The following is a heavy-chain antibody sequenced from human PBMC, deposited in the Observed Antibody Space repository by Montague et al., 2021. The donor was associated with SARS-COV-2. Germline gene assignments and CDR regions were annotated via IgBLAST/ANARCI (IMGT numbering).Heavy chain of an antibody. CDR3: ATLLSSSTIFGVVQAYYFDG. V-gene: IGHV4-39*01. D-gene: IGHD3-3*01. J-gene: IGHJ4*02. CDR2: KYYSGST. Sequence: SETLSLTCTVSGASISSRSYYWGWIRQPPGKGLEWIGFKYYSGSTYYNPTLKSRVTISVDTSKNQFSLKLSSVTAADTAVYYCATLLSSSTIFGVVQAYYFDGWGQGTLVTVSS. CDR1: GASISSRSYY.